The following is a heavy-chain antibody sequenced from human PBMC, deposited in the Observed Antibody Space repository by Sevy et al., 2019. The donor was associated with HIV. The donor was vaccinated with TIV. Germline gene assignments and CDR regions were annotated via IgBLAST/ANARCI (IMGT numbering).Heavy chain of an antibody. Sequence: SETLSLTCTVSGGSISSYYWSWIRQPPGKGLEWIGYIYYSGSTNYNPSLKSRVTISVDTSKNQFSLKLSSVTAADTAVYYCARGPYGPANWFDPWVQGTLVTVSS. V-gene: IGHV4-59*01. CDR2: IYYSGST. J-gene: IGHJ5*02. CDR1: GGSISSYY. CDR3: ARGPYGPANWFDP. D-gene: IGHD4-17*01.